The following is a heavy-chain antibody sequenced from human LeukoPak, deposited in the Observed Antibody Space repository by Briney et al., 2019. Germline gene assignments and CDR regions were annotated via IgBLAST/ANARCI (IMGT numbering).Heavy chain of an antibody. J-gene: IGHJ4*02. CDR1: GFTVSSSY. D-gene: IGHD3-10*01. V-gene: IGHV3-53*01. Sequence: GGSLRLSCAASGFTVSSSYMSWVRQAPGKRLEWVSFIYSGGSTYYADSVMGRFSISRDNSKDALYLQMNSLRAEDTAVYYCARVLYGSGSYSPYFDYWGQGTLVTVSS. CDR2: IYSGGST. CDR3: ARVLYGSGSYSPYFDY.